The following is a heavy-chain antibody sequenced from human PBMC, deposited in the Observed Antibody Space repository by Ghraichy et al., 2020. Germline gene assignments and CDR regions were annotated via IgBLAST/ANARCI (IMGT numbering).Heavy chain of an antibody. V-gene: IGHV4-31*03. CDR1: GGSISSGGYY. D-gene: IGHD6-6*01. Sequence: LRLSCTVSGGSISSGGYYWSWIRQHPGKGLEWIGYIYYSGSTYYNPSLKSRVTISVDTSKNQFSLKLSSVTAADTAVYYCASSSSEDWGGFDYWGQGTLVTVSS. J-gene: IGHJ4*02. CDR2: IYYSGST. CDR3: ASSSSEDWGGFDY.